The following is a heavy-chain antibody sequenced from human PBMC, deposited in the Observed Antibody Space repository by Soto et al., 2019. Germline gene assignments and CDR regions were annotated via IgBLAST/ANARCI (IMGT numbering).Heavy chain of an antibody. CDR3: ARDSRLHNYYDSSGYYRVYDY. CDR1: GGTFSSYA. Sequence: GAAVQVSCKASGGTFSSYAISWVRQAPGQGLEWMGGIIPIFGTANYAQKFQGRVTITADKSTSTAYMELSSLRSEDTAVYYCARDSRLHNYYDSSGYYRVYDYWGQGTLVTVSS. D-gene: IGHD3-22*01. J-gene: IGHJ4*02. CDR2: IIPIFGTA. V-gene: IGHV1-69*06.